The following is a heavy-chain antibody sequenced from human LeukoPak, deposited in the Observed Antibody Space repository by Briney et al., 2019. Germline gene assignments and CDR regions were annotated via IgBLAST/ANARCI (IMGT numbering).Heavy chain of an antibody. Sequence: PGGSLRLSCAASGFTFSSYAMSWVRQAPGKGLEWVSGISGSGGTTYYADSVKGRFTISRDNSKNTLYLEMNSLRAEDTAVYYCAKDLGSYGLGYISGWAKNWGQGTLVTVSS. CDR1: GFTFSSYA. D-gene: IGHD6-19*01. CDR3: AKDLGSYGLGYISGWAKN. V-gene: IGHV3-23*01. CDR2: ISGSGGTT. J-gene: IGHJ4*02.